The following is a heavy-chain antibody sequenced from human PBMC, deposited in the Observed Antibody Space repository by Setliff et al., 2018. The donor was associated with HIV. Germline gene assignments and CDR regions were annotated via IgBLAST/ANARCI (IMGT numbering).Heavy chain of an antibody. V-gene: IGHV4-4*09. J-gene: IGHJ5*01. CDR2: SYGSGST. D-gene: IGHD1-7*01. Sequence: SETLSLTCAVSGDSIGTYSWHWLRQPPGKGLEWIGYSYGSGSTGYNPSLTSRVTMSTDTPNNRFALKLTSVTAADTAVYYCAKRAVQDGTVTSSNWFESWGQGTLVTVSS. CDR1: GDSIGTYS. CDR3: AKRAVQDGTVTSSNWFES.